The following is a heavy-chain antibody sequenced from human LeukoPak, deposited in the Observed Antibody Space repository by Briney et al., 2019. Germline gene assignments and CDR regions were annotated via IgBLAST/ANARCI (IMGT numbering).Heavy chain of an antibody. CDR3: AREGGYSEHDAFDI. V-gene: IGHV1-2*02. J-gene: IGHJ3*02. Sequence: ASVKVSCKASGYTFTGYYMHWVRQAPGQGLEWMGWINPNSGGTNYAQKFQGRVTMTRDTSISTAYMELSRLRSDDTAVYYCAREGGYSEHDAFDIWGQGTMVTVSS. CDR1: GYTFTGYY. CDR2: INPNSGGT. D-gene: IGHD5-18*01.